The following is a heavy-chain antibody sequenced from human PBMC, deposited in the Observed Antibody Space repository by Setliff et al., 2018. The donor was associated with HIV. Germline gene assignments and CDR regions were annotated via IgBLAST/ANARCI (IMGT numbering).Heavy chain of an antibody. CDR2: IYYSGNT. D-gene: IGHD3-22*01. V-gene: IGHV4-39*07. Sequence: PSETLSLTCTVSGGSISSSSYYWGWIRQPPGKGLEWIGTIYYSGNTYYDPSLKSRVTISVDTSKNQFSLNLSSVTAADTAVYYCASTAYDSSGYSYWGQGTLVTVSS. J-gene: IGHJ4*02. CDR1: GGSISSSSYY. CDR3: ASTAYDSSGYSY.